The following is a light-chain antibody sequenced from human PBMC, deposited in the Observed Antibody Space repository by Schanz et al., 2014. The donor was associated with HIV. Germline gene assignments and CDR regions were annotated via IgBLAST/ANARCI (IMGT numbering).Light chain of an antibody. CDR3: QRTNSFPLT. V-gene: IGKV1-12*01. Sequence: DIQMTQSPSSVSASVGDRVTITCRARQGISSWLAWYQQKPGKAPKLLISAASSLQSGAPPRFSGSGSGTDFTLTISSVQPEDFATYFCQRTNSFPLTFGGGTKVEIK. CDR2: AAS. J-gene: IGKJ4*01. CDR1: QGISSW.